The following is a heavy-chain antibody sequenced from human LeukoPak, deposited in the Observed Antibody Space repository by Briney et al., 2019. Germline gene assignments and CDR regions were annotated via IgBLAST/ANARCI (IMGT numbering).Heavy chain of an antibody. V-gene: IGHV1-24*01. CDR1: GYTLTELY. CDR2: FDPEDGET. D-gene: IGHD3-10*01. CDR3: ARGPRYYGSGSYYYFDY. Sequence: ASVKVSCKVSGYTLTELYMHWVRQAPGKGLEWIGGFDPEDGETIYAQKFQGRVTMTRDTSTSTVYMELSSLRSEDTAVYYCARGPRYYGSGSYYYFDYWGQGTLVTVSS. J-gene: IGHJ4*02.